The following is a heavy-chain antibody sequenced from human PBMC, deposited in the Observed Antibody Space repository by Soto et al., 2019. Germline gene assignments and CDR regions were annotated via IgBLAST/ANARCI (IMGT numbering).Heavy chain of an antibody. D-gene: IGHD3-3*01. J-gene: IGHJ4*02. CDR2: VFTSGTT. Sequence: SETLSLTCTVSDGSISTYYWSWIRQPAGKELEWIGHVFTSGTTNYTPSLKSRVSMSLDTAKNQFSLNLRSVTAADTAVYYCARDTSGFWGGYFDSWGQGKLVTVSS. CDR3: ARDTSGFWGGYFDS. CDR1: DGSISTYY. V-gene: IGHV4-4*07.